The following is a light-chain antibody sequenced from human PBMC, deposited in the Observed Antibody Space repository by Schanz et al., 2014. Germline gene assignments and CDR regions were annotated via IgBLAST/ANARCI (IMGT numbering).Light chain of an antibody. J-gene: IGLJ2*01. CDR2: DVS. Sequence: QSALTQPASVSGSPGQSITISCTGTGSDVGGYNYVSWYQQYPGKAPKLMIYDVSHRPSGVSNRFSGSKSGNTASLTISGLQTEDEADYYCCSYAVVTSVIFGGGTKVTVL. CDR1: GSDVGGYNY. V-gene: IGLV2-14*03. CDR3: CSYAVVTSVI.